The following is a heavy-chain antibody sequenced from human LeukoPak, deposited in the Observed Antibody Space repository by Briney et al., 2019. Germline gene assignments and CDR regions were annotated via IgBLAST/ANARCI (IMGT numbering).Heavy chain of an antibody. J-gene: IGHJ4*02. CDR3: ATRGSTSWYYFDY. CDR2: IIHIFGTA. D-gene: IGHD2-2*01. Sequence: SVKVSCKASGGTFSSYAISWVRQAPGQGLEWMGGIIHIFGTANYAQKFQGRVTITAAESTSTAYMELSSLRSEDTAVYYCATRGSTSWYYFDYWGQGTLVTVSS. V-gene: IGHV1-69*13. CDR1: GGTFSSYA.